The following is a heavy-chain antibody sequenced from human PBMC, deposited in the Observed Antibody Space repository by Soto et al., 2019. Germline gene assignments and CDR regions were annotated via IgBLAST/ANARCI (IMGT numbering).Heavy chain of an antibody. CDR3: ARDHRGWGFYYGMDF. J-gene: IGHJ6*02. CDR2: ISYDGSNK. D-gene: IGHD6-19*01. Sequence: GVSLRLSWAASGFTVSSNYMSWVRQAPGQGLEWVAVISYDGSNKYYADSVKGRFTISRDNSKNTRYLQMNSKRAEDMAATYGARDHRGWGFYYGMDFWGQGTTVTVSS. CDR1: GFTVSSNY. V-gene: IGHV3-30-3*01.